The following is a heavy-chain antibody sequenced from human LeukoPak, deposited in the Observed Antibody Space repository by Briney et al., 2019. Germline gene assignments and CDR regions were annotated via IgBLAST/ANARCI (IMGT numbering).Heavy chain of an antibody. D-gene: IGHD3-3*01. CDR3: ARGGSYDYWTGYRTDY. CDR1: NFAFSSYS. J-gene: IGHJ4*02. Sequence: SGGSLRLSCAASNFAFSSYSMHWVRQAPGKGLEWVAVISYDESNKYYAASVKGRFSISRDNSKNTLFLQMNSLRAEDTAVYFCARGGSYDYWTGYRTDYWGQGTLVTVSS. CDR2: ISYDESNK. V-gene: IGHV3-30*04.